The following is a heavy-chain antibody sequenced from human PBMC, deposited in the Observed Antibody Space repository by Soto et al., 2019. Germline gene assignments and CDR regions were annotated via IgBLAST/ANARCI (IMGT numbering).Heavy chain of an antibody. CDR3: AXSAIVVVVAATSGWFDP. CDR2: IYWNDDK. V-gene: IGHV2-5*01. Sequence: SGPTLVNPTQTLTLTCTFSGSSLSTSGVGVGWSRQPPGKALEWLALIYWNDDKRYSPSLKSRLTITKDTSKNQVVLTMTNMDPVGTATYYCAXSAIVVVVAATSGWFDPWGQGTLVTVSS. CDR1: GSSLSTSGVG. J-gene: IGHJ5*02. D-gene: IGHD2-15*01.